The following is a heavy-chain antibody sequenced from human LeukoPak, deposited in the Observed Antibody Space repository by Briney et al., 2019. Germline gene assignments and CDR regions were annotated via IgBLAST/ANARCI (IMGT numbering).Heavy chain of an antibody. D-gene: IGHD6-19*01. V-gene: IGHV3-48*02. CDR1: GFTFSSYS. CDR2: ISSSSSTI. Sequence: GGSLRLSCAVSGFTFSSYSMNWVRQAPGKGLEWVSYISSSSSTIYYADSVKGRFTISRDNAKNSLYLQMNSLRDEDTAVYYCAKWTPAGWSSWGGAFDIWGQGTMVTVSS. CDR3: AKWTPAGWSSWGGAFDI. J-gene: IGHJ3*02.